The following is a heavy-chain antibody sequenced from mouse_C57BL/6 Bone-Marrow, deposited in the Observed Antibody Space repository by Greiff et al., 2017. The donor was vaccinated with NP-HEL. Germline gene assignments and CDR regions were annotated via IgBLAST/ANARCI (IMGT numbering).Heavy chain of an antibody. CDR3: ASPRIYLREGSLAY. CDR2: LDHANGTT. J-gene: IGHJ3*01. V-gene: IGHV14-3*01. D-gene: IGHD2-1*01. CDR1: GFNLTHTY. Sequence: EVQLQQSVAELVRPGASVKLSCTASGFNLTHTYMHWVKQRPEQGLEWIGRLDHANGTTNYAPKFQGKATITADTSSTTAYLQLSSLTSEDTAMYYCASPRIYLREGSLAYWGQGTLVPVSA.